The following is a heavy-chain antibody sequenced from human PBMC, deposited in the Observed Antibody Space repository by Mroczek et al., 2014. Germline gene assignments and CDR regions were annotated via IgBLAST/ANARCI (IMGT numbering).Heavy chain of an antibody. CDR3: ATLRYIEVGATRLFDY. J-gene: IGHJ4*02. V-gene: IGHV3-21*01. CDR2: ISSSSSYI. D-gene: IGHD1-26*01. Sequence: VQLQESGGGLVKPGGSLRLSCAASGFTFSSYSMNWVRQAPGKGLEWVSSISSSSSYIYYADSVKGRFTISRDNAKNSLYLQMNSLRAEDTAVYYCATLRYIEVGATRLFDYWGQGTLVTVSS. CDR1: GFTFSSYS.